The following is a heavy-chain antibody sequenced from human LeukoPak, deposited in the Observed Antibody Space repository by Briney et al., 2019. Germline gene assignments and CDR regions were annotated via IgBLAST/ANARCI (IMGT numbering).Heavy chain of an antibody. Sequence: SETLSLTCTVSSASITSSPYFWGWIRQSPGKGLEWIGSISYSGTTYYNPSLKSRVIISVDTSKNQFSLKMSSVTAADTAVYYCARTGYSSSYYKFRFDYWGQGTLVTVSS. D-gene: IGHD6-13*01. CDR1: SASITSSPYF. CDR2: ISYSGTT. CDR3: ARTGYSSSYYKFRFDY. V-gene: IGHV4-39*07. J-gene: IGHJ4*02.